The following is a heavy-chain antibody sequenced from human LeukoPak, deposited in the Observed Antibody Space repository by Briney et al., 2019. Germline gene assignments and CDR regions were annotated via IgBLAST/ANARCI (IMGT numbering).Heavy chain of an antibody. CDR1: GGSFSGHD. Sequence: PSETLSLTCAVYGGSFSGHDWSWIRQPPGKGREWIGEINHSGSTNYNPSPKSRVTISVDTSKNQFSLKLSSVTAADTAVYYCARCRRGYCSGGSCHSGAFDIWGQGTMVTVSS. CDR3: ARCRRGYCSGGSCHSGAFDI. D-gene: IGHD2-15*01. J-gene: IGHJ3*02. V-gene: IGHV4-34*01. CDR2: INHSGST.